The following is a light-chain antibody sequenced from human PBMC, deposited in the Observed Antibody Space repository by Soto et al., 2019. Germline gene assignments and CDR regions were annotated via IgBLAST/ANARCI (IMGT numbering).Light chain of an antibody. CDR3: QQHINRLS. CDR1: QSVSNY. Sequence: EIVLTQSPATLSLSPGERATLSCRASQSVSNYLAWYQQKPGQAPRLLIHDASTRATGIPARFSGSGSGTDFTLTTTTLEPEDVAVYYCQQHINRLSFGGGTKVEIK. CDR2: DAS. J-gene: IGKJ4*01. V-gene: IGKV3-11*01.